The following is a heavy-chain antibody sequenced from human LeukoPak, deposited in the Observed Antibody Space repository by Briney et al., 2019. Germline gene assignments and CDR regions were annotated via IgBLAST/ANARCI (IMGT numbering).Heavy chain of an antibody. V-gene: IGHV4-30-2*01. J-gene: IGHJ4*02. Sequence: SETLSLTCTVSGGSISSGGYYWSWIRQPPGKGLEWIGYIYHSGSTYYNPSLKSRVTISVDRSKNQFSLKLSSVTAADTAVYYCARDLDGGGFDYWGQGTLVTVSS. CDR2: IYHSGST. CDR3: ARDLDGGGFDY. D-gene: IGHD4-23*01. CDR1: GGSISSGGYY.